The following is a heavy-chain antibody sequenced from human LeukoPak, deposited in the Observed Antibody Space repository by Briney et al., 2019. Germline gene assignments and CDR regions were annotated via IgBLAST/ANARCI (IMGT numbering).Heavy chain of an antibody. CDR3: ARGVGSTSWGQCYFDY. V-gene: IGHV1-8*01. CDR1: GYTFTSYD. CDR2: MNPNSGNT. Sequence: ASVKVSCKASGYTFTSYDINWVRQATGQGLEWMGWMNPNSGNTGYAQKFQGRVTMTRNTSISTAYMELSSLRSEDTAVYYCARGVGSTSWGQCYFDYWGQGTLVTVSS. J-gene: IGHJ4*02. D-gene: IGHD2-2*01.